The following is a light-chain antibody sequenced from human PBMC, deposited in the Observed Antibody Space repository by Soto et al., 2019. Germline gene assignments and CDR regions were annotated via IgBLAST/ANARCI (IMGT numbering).Light chain of an antibody. J-gene: IGKJ3*01. Sequence: IQLTQSPSSLSASVGDRVTITCRASQGISSYLAWYQQKPGKAPKLLIYEASSLQSGVPSRFSGSGSGTDFTLTISSLQPEDFATYYCQQSYDPPFTFGPGTKVDIK. CDR3: QQSYDPPFT. CDR1: QGISSY. CDR2: EAS. V-gene: IGKV1-39*01.